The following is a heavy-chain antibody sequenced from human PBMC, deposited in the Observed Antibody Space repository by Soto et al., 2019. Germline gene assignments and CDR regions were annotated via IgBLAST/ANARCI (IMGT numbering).Heavy chain of an antibody. CDR3: ARGRWQKYCANPYCFTFDS. D-gene: IGHD2-21*01. CDR1: GFSLSDYG. V-gene: IGHV3-30*03. J-gene: IGHJ4*02. CDR2: ISFDGGYT. Sequence: QVQLVESGGGVVQPGRSLRLSCTASGFSLSDYGMHWVRQAPGKGLEWVAFISFDGGYTYYADSLRGRFTVSRDNSKDTLYLQVNSLRDDDTAVFYCARGRWQKYCANPYCFTFDSWGQGTLVTVSS.